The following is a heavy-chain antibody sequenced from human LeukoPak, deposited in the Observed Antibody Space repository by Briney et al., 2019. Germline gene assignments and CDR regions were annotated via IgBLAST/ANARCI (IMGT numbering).Heavy chain of an antibody. D-gene: IGHD4-23*01. CDR1: GDSISSANFY. CDR2: IYFNGNT. J-gene: IGHJ5*02. Sequence: NPSETLSLTCTVSGDSISSANFYWNWIRQHPHPGKGLEWIGSIYFNGNTLYNPSLKSRLTISIDTSKIQSSLKLTSLTAADTAMYYCARDRDGANSNWFDPWGQGTLVTVSS. CDR3: ARDRDGANSNWFDP. V-gene: IGHV4-31*03.